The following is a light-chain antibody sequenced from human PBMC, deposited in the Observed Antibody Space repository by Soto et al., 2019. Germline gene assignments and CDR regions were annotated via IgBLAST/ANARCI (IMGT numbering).Light chain of an antibody. CDR2: DVI. CDR3: SSYTSSSTRV. Sequence: QSALTQPASVSGSPGQSITSSCTGTSSDVGGYNYVSWYQQHPGKAPKLMIYDVINRPSGVSNRFSGSKSGNTASLTISGLQAEDEADYYCSSYTSSSTRVVGGGTKLTVL. CDR1: SSDVGGYNY. J-gene: IGLJ2*01. V-gene: IGLV2-14*01.